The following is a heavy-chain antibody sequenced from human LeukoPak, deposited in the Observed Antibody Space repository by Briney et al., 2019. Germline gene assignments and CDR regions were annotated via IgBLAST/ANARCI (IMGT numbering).Heavy chain of an antibody. CDR2: ISGSGGST. V-gene: IGHV3-23*01. J-gene: IGHJ4*02. CDR3: QLVSSSSGDY. CDR1: GFTFSSYA. D-gene: IGHD6-6*01. Sequence: GSLRLSCAASGFTFSSYAMSWVRPAPGKGLEWVAAISGSGGSTYYADSVKGRFTISRDNSKNTLYLQMNSLRAEDTAVYYCQLVSSSSGDYWGQGTLVTVSS.